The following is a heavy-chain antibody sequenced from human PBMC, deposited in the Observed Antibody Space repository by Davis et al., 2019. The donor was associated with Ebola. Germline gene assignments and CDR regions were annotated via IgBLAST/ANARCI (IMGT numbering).Heavy chain of an antibody. V-gene: IGHV5-51*01. J-gene: IGHJ3*02. Sequence: GESLKIPCKGPAYSFTSYWIGWVRQLPGKGLEYMGIISPSDSDPKYSPSFRGQVTISADKSLKTAFLQWSSLKASDSGMYYCASLRRTITGMDDGFDIWGQGTMVTVSS. CDR1: AYSFTSYW. CDR2: ISPSDSDP. CDR3: ASLRRTITGMDDGFDI. D-gene: IGHD2-8*02.